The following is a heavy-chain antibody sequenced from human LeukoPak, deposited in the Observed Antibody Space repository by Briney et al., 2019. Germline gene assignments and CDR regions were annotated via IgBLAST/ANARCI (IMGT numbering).Heavy chain of an antibody. CDR2: MNPNSGNT. Sequence: ASVKVSCKASGYTFTSYDINWVRQATGQGLEWMGWMNPNSGNTGYAQKFQGRVTMTRNTPISTAYMELRSLRSDDTAVYYCAREYDGYSSAYYFDYWGQGTLVTVSS. CDR1: GYTFTSYD. D-gene: IGHD5-18*01. J-gene: IGHJ4*02. V-gene: IGHV1-8*01. CDR3: AREYDGYSSAYYFDY.